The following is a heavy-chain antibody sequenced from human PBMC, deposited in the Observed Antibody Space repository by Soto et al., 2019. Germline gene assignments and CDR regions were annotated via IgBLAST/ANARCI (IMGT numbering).Heavy chain of an antibody. CDR2: ISYDGNNK. CDR3: AKNGYSSGWYGDY. D-gene: IGHD6-19*01. J-gene: IGHJ4*02. CDR1: GFTFRTNA. V-gene: IGHV3-30*18. Sequence: QVQLVESGGGVVQPGRSLRLSCAASGFTFRTNAMHWVRQAPGKGLEWVAVISYDGNNKYYADSVKGRFTISRDNSKNTLYLQMNSLRVEDTAVYYCAKNGYSSGWYGDYWGQGTLVTVSS.